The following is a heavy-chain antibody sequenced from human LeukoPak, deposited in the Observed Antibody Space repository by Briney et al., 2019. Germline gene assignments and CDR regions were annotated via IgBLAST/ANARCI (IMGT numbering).Heavy chain of an antibody. D-gene: IGHD3-22*01. Sequence: GGSLRLSCAASGFTVSSNYMSWDRQAPGKGLEWVSVIYSGGSTYYADSVKGRFTISRDNSKNTLYLQMNSLRAEDTAVYYCASDSLRGVDYYDSSGYYYWGQGTLVTVSS. CDR1: GFTVSSNY. V-gene: IGHV3-53*01. CDR2: IYSGGST. CDR3: ASDSLRGVDYYDSSGYYY. J-gene: IGHJ4*02.